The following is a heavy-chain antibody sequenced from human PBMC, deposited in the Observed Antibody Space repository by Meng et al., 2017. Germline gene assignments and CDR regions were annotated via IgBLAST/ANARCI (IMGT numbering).Heavy chain of an antibody. V-gene: IGHV1-69*06. CDR2: IIPIFGTA. CDR1: GCTFSSYA. D-gene: IGHD1-26*01. Sequence: QGRVVKAGAGGKKPGSSVKVPCKASGCTFSSYAISWVRQAPGQGLEWMGGIIPIFGTANYAQKFQGRVTITADKSTSTAYMELSSLRSEDTAVYYCARDGVGATEGYFDYWGQGTLVTVSS. J-gene: IGHJ4*02. CDR3: ARDGVGATEGYFDY.